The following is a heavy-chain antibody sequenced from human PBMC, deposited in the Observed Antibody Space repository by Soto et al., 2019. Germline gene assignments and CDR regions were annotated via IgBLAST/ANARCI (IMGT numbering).Heavy chain of an antibody. CDR1: GFTFDDYA. CDR3: AKDIGSSGYYYYGMDV. V-gene: IGHV3-43D*04. J-gene: IGHJ6*02. Sequence: QPGGSLRLSCAASGFTFDDYAMHWVRQAPGKGLEWVSLISWDGGSTYYADSVKGRFTISRDNSKNSLYLQMNSLRAEDTALYYCAKDIGSSGYYYYGMDVWGQGTTVTVSS. D-gene: IGHD6-6*01. CDR2: ISWDGGST.